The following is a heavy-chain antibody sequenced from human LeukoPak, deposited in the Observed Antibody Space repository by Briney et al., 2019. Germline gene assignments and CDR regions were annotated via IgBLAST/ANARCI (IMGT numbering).Heavy chain of an antibody. D-gene: IGHD6-13*01. V-gene: IGHV1-69*05. J-gene: IGHJ5*02. CDR2: IIPIFGTA. CDR3: ARDSSSWYAIGDQSWFDP. CDR1: GGTFSSYA. Sequence: AASVKVSCKASGGTFSSYAISWVRQAPGQGLEWMGGIIPIFGTANYAQKFQGRVTITTDVSTSTAYMELSSLRSEDTAVYYCARDSSSWYAIGDQSWFDPWGQGTLVTVSS.